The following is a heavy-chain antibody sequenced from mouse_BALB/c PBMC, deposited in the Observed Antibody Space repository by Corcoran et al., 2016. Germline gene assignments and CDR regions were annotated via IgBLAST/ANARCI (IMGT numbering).Heavy chain of an antibody. CDR3: ARRDYDYWYFDV. CDR1: GYSFTGYY. J-gene: IGHJ1*01. D-gene: IGHD2-4*01. CDR2: ISCYNGAT. V-gene: IGHV1S34*01. Sequence: LVKTGASVKISCKASGYSFTGYYMHWVKQSHGKSREWIGYISCYNGATSYNQKFKCKATFTVDTSYSTAYMQFNSLTSEDSAVYYCARRDYDYWYFDVWGAGTTVTVSS.